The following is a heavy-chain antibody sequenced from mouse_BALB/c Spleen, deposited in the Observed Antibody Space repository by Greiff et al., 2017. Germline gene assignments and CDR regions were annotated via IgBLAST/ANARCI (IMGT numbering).Heavy chain of an antibody. Sequence: EVKLVESGGGLVKPGGSLKLSCAASGFTFSSYAMSWVRQTPEKRLEWVASISSGGSTYYPDSVKGRFTIPIDNARNILYLQMSSLRSEDTAMYYCASSLTDYAMDYWGQGTSVTVSS. CDR2: ISSGGST. CDR3: ASSLTDYAMDY. CDR1: GFTFSSYA. J-gene: IGHJ4*01. V-gene: IGHV5-6-5*01.